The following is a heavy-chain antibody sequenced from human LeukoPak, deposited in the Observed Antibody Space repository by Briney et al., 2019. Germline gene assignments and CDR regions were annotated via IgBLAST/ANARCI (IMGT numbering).Heavy chain of an antibody. J-gene: IGHJ4*02. CDR3: ARELAAAGTDTSDY. CDR1: GGSISSSSYY. Sequence: PSETLSLTCTVSGGSISSSSYYWGWIRQPPGKGLEWIGSIYYSGSTYYNPSLKSRVTISVDTSKNQFSLKLSSVTAADTAVYYCARELAAAGTDTSDYWGQGTLVTVSS. D-gene: IGHD6-13*01. V-gene: IGHV4-39*07. CDR2: IYYSGST.